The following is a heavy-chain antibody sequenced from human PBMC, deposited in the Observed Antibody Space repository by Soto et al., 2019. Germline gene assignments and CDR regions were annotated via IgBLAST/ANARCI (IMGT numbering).Heavy chain of an antibody. CDR1: GFTFRNYA. Sequence: EVQLLESGGGLVQPGGSLRLSCAASGFTFRNYAMSWVRQAPGKGLEWVSAISTSGTSTYYADSVKGRFTISRDNSKNTLYLQMNRLRAEDTGLYFCAKAPGYTYGSYTYYALDVWGQGTTVTVSS. D-gene: IGHD5-18*01. CDR3: AKAPGYTYGSYTYYALDV. J-gene: IGHJ6*02. V-gene: IGHV3-23*01. CDR2: ISTSGTST.